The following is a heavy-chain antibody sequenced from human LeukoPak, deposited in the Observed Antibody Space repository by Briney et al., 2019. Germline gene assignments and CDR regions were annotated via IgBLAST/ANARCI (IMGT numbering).Heavy chain of an antibody. CDR2: INHSGST. J-gene: IGHJ6*02. D-gene: IGHD3-9*01. CDR3: ARVPTRYFDWYYYYYGMDV. Sequence: SETLSLTCAVYGGSFSGYYWSWIRQPPGKGLEWIGEINHSGSTNYNPSLKSRVTISVDTSKNQFSLKLSSVTAADTAVYYCARVPTRYFDWYYYYYGMDVWGQGTTVTVSS. V-gene: IGHV4-34*01. CDR1: GGSFSGYY.